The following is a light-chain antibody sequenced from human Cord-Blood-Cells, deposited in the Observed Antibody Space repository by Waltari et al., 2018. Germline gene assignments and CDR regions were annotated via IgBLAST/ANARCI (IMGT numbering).Light chain of an antibody. Sequence: QSALTQPASVSGSPGQSITISCTGTSSDVGGYHYVSWYQQHPGKAPKLMIYDVSKRPSGVSNRFSGSKSGNTASPTISGLQAEDEADYYCSSYTSSSTWVFGGGTKLTVL. CDR3: SSYTSSSTWV. V-gene: IGLV2-14*01. CDR1: SSDVGGYHY. J-gene: IGLJ3*02. CDR2: DVS.